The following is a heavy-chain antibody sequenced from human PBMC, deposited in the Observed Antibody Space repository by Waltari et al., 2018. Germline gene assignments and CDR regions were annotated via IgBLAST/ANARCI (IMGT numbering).Heavy chain of an antibody. Sequence: QMQESGPGLVKPSETLSLMCSVSDFSISSGFYWGWLRQSPGKGLEWIGSIADSGTTSYNPSLQSRVTISIDTSKNQFSLKLGSVTAADTAGFYCAREAGSGIDWYHDYWGQGILVTVSS. CDR3: AREAGSGIDWYHDY. V-gene: IGHV4-38-2*02. D-gene: IGHD3-9*01. CDR2: IADSGTT. J-gene: IGHJ4*02. CDR1: DFSISSGFY.